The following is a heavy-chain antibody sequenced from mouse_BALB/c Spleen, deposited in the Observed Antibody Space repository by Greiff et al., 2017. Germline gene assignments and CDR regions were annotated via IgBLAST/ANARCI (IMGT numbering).Heavy chain of an antibody. CDR2: IDPENGDT. J-gene: IGHJ4*01. CDR3: NAAVDPGMDY. D-gene: IGHD1-1*01. V-gene: IGHV14-4*02. CDR1: GFNIKDYY. Sequence: EVKLMESGAELVRSGASVKLSCTASGFNIKDYYMHWVKQRPEQGLEWIGWIDPENGDTEYAPKFQGKATMTADTSSNTAYLQLSSLTSEDTAVYYGNAAVDPGMDYWGQGTSVTVSS.